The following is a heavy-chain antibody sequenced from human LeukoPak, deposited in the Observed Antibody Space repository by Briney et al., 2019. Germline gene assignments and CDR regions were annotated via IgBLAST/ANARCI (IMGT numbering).Heavy chain of an antibody. J-gene: IGHJ4*02. CDR1: GGSISSSSYY. CDR3: ARRYAPGSYGDDYFDY. D-gene: IGHD5-18*01. CDR2: IYYSGST. Sequence: SETLSLTCTVSGGSISSSSYYWGWIRQPPGKGLEWIGSIYYSGSTYYNPSLKSRVTISVDTSKNQFSLKLSSVTAADTAVYYCARRYAPGSYGDDYFDYWGQRTLVTVSS. V-gene: IGHV4-39*01.